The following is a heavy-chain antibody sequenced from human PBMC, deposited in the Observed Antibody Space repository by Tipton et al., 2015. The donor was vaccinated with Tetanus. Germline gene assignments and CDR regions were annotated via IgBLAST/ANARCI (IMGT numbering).Heavy chain of an antibody. CDR3: VKEFQRARIRFFDS. J-gene: IGHJ4*02. CDR1: GFRFSYSG. D-gene: IGHD2-15*01. Sequence: SLRLSCAASGFRFSYSGMHWVRQAPGKGLEWVAVIAFDGKNERYADSVKGRFIISRDNSKNTLYLQMNSLRPEDTAVYYCVKEFQRARIRFFDSWGQGTQVTASS. V-gene: IGHV3-30*18. CDR2: IAFDGKNE.